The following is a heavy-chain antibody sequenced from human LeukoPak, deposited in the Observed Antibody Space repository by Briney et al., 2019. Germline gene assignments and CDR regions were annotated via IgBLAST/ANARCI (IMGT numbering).Heavy chain of an antibody. J-gene: IGHJ4*02. V-gene: IGHV3-48*04. CDR1: GFTFSSYS. CDR2: ISSSGSTI. Sequence: GGSLRLSCAASGFTFSSYSMNWVRQAPGKGREWVSYISSSGSTIYYADSVKGRFTISRDNAKNSLYLQMNSLRAEDTAVYYCARDRRPYYYGSGSYSIDYWGQGTLVTVSS. CDR3: ARDRRPYYYGSGSYSIDY. D-gene: IGHD3-10*01.